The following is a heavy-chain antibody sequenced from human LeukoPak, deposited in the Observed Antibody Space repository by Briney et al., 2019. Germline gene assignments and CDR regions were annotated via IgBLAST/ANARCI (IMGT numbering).Heavy chain of an antibody. D-gene: IGHD6-13*01. CDR1: GFTLSSYW. J-gene: IGHJ4*02. CDR3: ARDIAAPGLFFDY. Sequence: GGSLRLSCAASGFTLSSYWMSWVRQAPGKGLEWVANIKYDGSEIDYVDSVKGRFTISRDNAKNSLYLQMNSQRAEDTAVYYCARDIAAPGLFFDYWGQGTLVTVSS. CDR2: IKYDGSEI. V-gene: IGHV3-7*01.